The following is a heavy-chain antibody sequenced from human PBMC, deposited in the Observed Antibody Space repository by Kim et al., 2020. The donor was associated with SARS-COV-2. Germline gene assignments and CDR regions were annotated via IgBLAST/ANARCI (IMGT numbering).Heavy chain of an antibody. Sequence: HDNPSLKSRVTISVDTSKNQFSLELSSVTAADTDVYYCARSSGSSWFDYWGQGTLVTVSS. CDR3: ARSSGSSWFDY. D-gene: IGHD1-26*01. V-gene: IGHV4-31*02. J-gene: IGHJ4*02.